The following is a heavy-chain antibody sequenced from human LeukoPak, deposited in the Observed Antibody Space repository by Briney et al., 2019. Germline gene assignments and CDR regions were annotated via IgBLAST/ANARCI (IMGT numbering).Heavy chain of an antibody. Sequence: PGGSLRLSCAASGFTFSGYWMSWVRQAPGKGLEWVANIKQDGSEKYYADSVKGRFSISRDNAKNSLYLQVNSLRAEDTAVYYCARSSGYSSSGGLNWFDTWGQGTLVTVSS. D-gene: IGHD6-13*01. CDR1: GFTFSGYW. J-gene: IGHJ5*02. CDR3: ARSSGYSSSGGLNWFDT. V-gene: IGHV3-7*02. CDR2: IKQDGSEK.